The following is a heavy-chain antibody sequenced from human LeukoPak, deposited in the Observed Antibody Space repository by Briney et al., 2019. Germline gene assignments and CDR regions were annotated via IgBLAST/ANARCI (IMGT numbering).Heavy chain of an antibody. CDR3: ARTSSSAWNREVDY. D-gene: IGHD3-22*01. CDR1: GFTVGTNS. J-gene: IGHJ4*02. Sequence: GGSLRLSCAASGFTVGTNSMSWVRQAPGKGLEWVSVIHSVGTTYYADSVKGRFTISRDNSKNTLYLQMNSLRAEDTAVYYCARTSSSAWNREVDYWGQGTLVTVSS. V-gene: IGHV3-53*01. CDR2: IHSVGTT.